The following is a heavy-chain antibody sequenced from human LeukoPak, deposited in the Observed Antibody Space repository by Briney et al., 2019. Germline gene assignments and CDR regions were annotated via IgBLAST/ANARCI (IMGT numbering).Heavy chain of an antibody. Sequence: PGGSLRLSCAASGFTFSDTWMHWVRQAPGKGLEWVSAISGSGGSTYYADSVKGRFTISRDNSKNTLYLQMNSLRAEDTAVYYCAKDTDSSGYYYFDYWGQGTLVTVSS. J-gene: IGHJ4*02. D-gene: IGHD3-22*01. V-gene: IGHV3-23*01. CDR1: GFTFSDTW. CDR2: ISGSGGST. CDR3: AKDTDSSGYYYFDY.